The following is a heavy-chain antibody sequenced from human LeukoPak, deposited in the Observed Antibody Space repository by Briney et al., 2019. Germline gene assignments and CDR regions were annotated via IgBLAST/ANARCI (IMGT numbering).Heavy chain of an antibody. Sequence: GGSLRLSCAASGFTFSTYTIHWVRQVPGKGLMWVSRINNDGRDTTYADSVKGRFTISRDNAKDMLYLQMNSLRAEDTAVYYCARDGGGSSGYYWGLGYWGQGTLVTVSS. D-gene: IGHD3-22*01. J-gene: IGHJ4*02. CDR3: ARDGGGSSGYYWGLGY. CDR1: GFTFSTYT. V-gene: IGHV3-74*01. CDR2: INNDGRDT.